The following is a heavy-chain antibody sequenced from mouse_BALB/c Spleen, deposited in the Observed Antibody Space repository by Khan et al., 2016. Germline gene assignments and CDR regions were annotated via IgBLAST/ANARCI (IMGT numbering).Heavy chain of an antibody. CDR3: ARDWGSRVYGFDD. V-gene: IGHV2-9*02. J-gene: IGHJ2*01. CDR2: IWAGGST. CDR1: GFSLTTYG. D-gene: IGHD1-1*01. Sequence: QVQLKESGPGLVAPSQSLSITCTVSGFSLTTYGVHWVRQAPGKGLELLGIIWAGGSTTYKPALMSRLSISRGYSKNEVFVKMDSLQSEDTAGDDGARDWGSRVYGFDDGGQGCALTVSS.